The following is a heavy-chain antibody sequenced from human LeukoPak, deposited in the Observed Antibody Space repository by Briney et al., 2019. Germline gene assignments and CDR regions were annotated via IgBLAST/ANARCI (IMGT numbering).Heavy chain of an antibody. CDR3: ARGYSGYDYAFDI. Sequence: GGSLRLSCAASGFTFSSYWMTWVRQAPGKGLEWVANIKLDVSETYYVDSVRGRFTISRDNSKSTLYLQMNSLRAEDTAIYYCARGYSGYDYAFDIWGQGTMVTVSS. J-gene: IGHJ3*02. CDR1: GFTFSSYW. D-gene: IGHD5-12*01. CDR2: IKLDVSET. V-gene: IGHV3-7*01.